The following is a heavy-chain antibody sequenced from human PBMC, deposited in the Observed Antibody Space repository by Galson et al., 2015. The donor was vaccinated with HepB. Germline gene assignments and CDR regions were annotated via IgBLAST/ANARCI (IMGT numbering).Heavy chain of an antibody. V-gene: IGHV3-48*04. Sequence: SLRLSCAAYGFTFSDHSMNWVRQAPGKGLEWISYISDDSITIKHADSVKGRFTIYRDNPKSSLYLQMSSLRVEDTAVYYCARRTYCGGGGCSSRDYWGQGTLVTVSS. D-gene: IGHD2-15*01. CDR3: ARRTYCGGGGCSSRDY. J-gene: IGHJ4*02. CDR2: ISDDSITI. CDR1: GFTFSDHS.